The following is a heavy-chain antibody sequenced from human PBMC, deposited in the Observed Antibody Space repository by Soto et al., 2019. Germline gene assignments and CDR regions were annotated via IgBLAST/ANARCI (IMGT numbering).Heavy chain of an antibody. CDR3: AREDCSSTSCYLDY. Sequence: SETLSLTCTVSGGSISSGGYNWSWIRQHPGKGLEWIGYIYYSGSTYYNPSLKSRVTISVDTSKNQFSLKLSSVTAADTAVYYCAREDCSSTSCYLDYWGQGTLVTVSS. D-gene: IGHD2-2*01. CDR1: GGSISSGGYN. J-gene: IGHJ4*02. CDR2: IYYSGST. V-gene: IGHV4-31*03.